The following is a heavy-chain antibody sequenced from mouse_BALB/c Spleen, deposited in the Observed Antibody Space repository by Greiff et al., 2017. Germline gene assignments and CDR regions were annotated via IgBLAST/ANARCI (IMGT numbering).Heavy chain of an antibody. D-gene: IGHD2-10*02. CDR2: ISSGSSTI. CDR3: ARSRYGNYLDY. Sequence: EVKVVESGGGLVQPGGSRKLSCAASGFTFSSFGMPWVRQAPEKGLEWVAYISSGSSTIYYADTVKGRFTISRDNPKNTLFLQMTSLRSEDTAMYYCARSRYGNYLDYWGQGTTLTVSS. V-gene: IGHV5-17*02. J-gene: IGHJ2*01. CDR1: GFTFSSFG.